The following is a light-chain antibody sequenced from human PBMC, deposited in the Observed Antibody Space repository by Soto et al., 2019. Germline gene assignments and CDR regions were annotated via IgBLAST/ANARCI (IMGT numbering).Light chain of an antibody. CDR2: DVS. V-gene: IGLV2-14*01. CDR3: SSYTSSATLV. Sequence: QSALTQPASVSGSPGQSITISCTGTSSDVGGYNYVSWYQQHPGKAPKLMVYDVSNRPSGVSNRFSGSKSGNTASLTISGLQADDEADYYCSSYTSSATLVFGGGTKVIVL. J-gene: IGLJ2*01. CDR1: SSDVGGYNY.